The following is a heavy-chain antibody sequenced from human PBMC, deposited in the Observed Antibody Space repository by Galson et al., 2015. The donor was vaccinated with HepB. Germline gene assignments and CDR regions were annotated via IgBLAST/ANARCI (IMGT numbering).Heavy chain of an antibody. CDR3: VRDAWGYDY. CDR2: ISTDGNDS. D-gene: IGHD1-26*01. V-gene: IGHV3-64D*06. Sequence: SLRLSCAASGSTFRNSPLHWVRQPPGKRLEYVSAISTDGNDSYYADSVKGRFTTSRDTSKDTLYLQMNSLRAEDTGVYYCVRDAWGYDYWGQGTQVTVSS. CDR1: GSTFRNSP. J-gene: IGHJ4*02.